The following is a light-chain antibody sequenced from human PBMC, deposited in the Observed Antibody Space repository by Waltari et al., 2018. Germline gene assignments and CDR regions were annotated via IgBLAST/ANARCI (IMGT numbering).Light chain of an antibody. CDR2: GAS. CDR3: QQYGTSPPLT. J-gene: IGKJ4*01. CDR1: QSVSTYY. V-gene: IGKV3-20*01. Sequence: EIVLTQSPGTLSLSPGERATLSCRASQSVSTYYLAWYQHKPRQAPRLVIYGASTRAAGIPDRFSGSGSGTDFTLTISGLEPEDFAVYYCQQYGTSPPLTFGGGTKVEIK.